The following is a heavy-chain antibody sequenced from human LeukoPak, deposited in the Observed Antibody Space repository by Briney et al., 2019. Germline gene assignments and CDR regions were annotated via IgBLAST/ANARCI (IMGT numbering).Heavy chain of an antibody. CDR3: ATGNYYDSRGYYTFGH. J-gene: IGHJ1*01. V-gene: IGHV3-74*01. D-gene: IGHD3-22*01. CDR1: GFTFSRYW. Sequence: GGSLRLSCAASGFTFSRYWMHWVRQAPGKGVVWVSRINGDGSTTSYADSVKGGFTISRDNAKNTLYLQMNSLRAEDTAVYYCATGNYYDSRGYYTFGHWGQGTLVTVSS. CDR2: INGDGSTT.